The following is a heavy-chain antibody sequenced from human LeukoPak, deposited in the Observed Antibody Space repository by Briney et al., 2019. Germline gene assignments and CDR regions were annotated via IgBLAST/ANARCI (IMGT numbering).Heavy chain of an antibody. D-gene: IGHD1-26*01. J-gene: IGHJ4*02. CDR2: ISGSGGST. CDR3: AKGDTPGPYFDY. Sequence: GGSLRLSCAASGFTFSSYGMSWVRQAPGKGLEWVSAISGSGGSTYYADSVKGRLTISRDNSKNTLYLQMNSLRAEDTAVYYCAKGDTPGPYFDYWGQGTLVAVSS. V-gene: IGHV3-23*01. CDR1: GFTFSSYG.